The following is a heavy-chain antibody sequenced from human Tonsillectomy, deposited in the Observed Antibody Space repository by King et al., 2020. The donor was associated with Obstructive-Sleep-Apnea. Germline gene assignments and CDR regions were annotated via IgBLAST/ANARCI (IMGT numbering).Heavy chain of an antibody. Sequence: VQLVESGAEVKKPGASVKVSCKASGYTFTGYYMHWVRQAPGQGLEWMGWINPNSGGTNYAQKFQGRVTMTRDTSISSAYMELSRLRSDDTAVYYCAGDLGYCSSTSCYNRFDPWGQGTLVTVSS. CDR2: INPNSGGT. CDR1: GYTFTGYY. V-gene: IGHV1-2*02. J-gene: IGHJ5*02. D-gene: IGHD2-2*01. CDR3: AGDLGYCSSTSCYNRFDP.